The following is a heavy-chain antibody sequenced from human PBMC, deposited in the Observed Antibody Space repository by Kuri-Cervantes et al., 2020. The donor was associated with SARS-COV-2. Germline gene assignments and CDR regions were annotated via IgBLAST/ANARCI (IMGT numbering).Heavy chain of an antibody. CDR2: IIPIFGTA. J-gene: IGHJ3*02. D-gene: IGHD2-8*01. CDR1: GYTFTSYG. Sequence: SVKVSCKASGYTFTSYGISWVRQAPGQGLEWMGGIIPIFGTANYAQKFQGRVTITADKCTSTAYMELSSLRAEDTAVYYCARTGGCTNGVCYTEPDGAFDIWGQGTMVTVSS. CDR3: ARTGGCTNGVCYTEPDGAFDI. V-gene: IGHV1-69*06.